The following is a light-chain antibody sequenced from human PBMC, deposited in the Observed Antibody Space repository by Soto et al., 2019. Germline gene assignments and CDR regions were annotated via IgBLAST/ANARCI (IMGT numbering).Light chain of an antibody. CDR3: CSYAGSTTLV. Sequence: QSALTQPASVSGSPGRSITISCTGTSRDVGTYNLVSWYQQHPGKAPKLMIYEGSKRPSGVSNRFSGSKSGNTASLTISGLQAEDEADYYCCSYAGSTTLVFGGGTQLTVL. CDR1: SRDVGTYNL. J-gene: IGLJ7*01. CDR2: EGS. V-gene: IGLV2-23*01.